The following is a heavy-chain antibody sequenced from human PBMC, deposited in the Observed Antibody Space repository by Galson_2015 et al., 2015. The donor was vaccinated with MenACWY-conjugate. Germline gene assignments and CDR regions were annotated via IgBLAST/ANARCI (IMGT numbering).Heavy chain of an antibody. CDR1: GFTFSGYV. D-gene: IGHD6-19*01. J-gene: IGHJ4*02. CDR3: AKPSSGWYVFES. Sequence: SLRLSCAASGFTFSGYVMTWVRQAPGQGLDWVSSISGSGSSTYYADSVKGRFTISRDNSKNTLYLQMNSLRAEDTAVYYCAKPSSGWYVFESWGQGTLVTVSS. CDR2: ISGSGSST. V-gene: IGHV3-23*01.